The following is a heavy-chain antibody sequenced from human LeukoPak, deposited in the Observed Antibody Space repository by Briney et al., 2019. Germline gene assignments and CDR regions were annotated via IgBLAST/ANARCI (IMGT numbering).Heavy chain of an antibody. D-gene: IGHD3-9*01. CDR2: INPNSGGT. J-gene: IGHJ4*02. V-gene: IGHV1-2*02. CDR3: ARAGYFDWLLPSRIPTLFDY. CDR1: GYTFTGYY. Sequence: ASVKVSCKASGYTFTGYYMHWVRQAPGQGLEWMGWINPNSGGTNYAQKFQGRVTMTRDTSISTAYMELSRLRSDDTAVYYCARAGYFDWLLPSRIPTLFDYWGQGTLVTVSS.